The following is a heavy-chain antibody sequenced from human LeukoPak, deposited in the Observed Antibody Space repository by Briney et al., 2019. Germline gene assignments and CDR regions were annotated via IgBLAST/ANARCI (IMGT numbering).Heavy chain of an antibody. V-gene: IGHV3-11*03. Sequence: GGSLRLSCAASGFTFSDYYMSWIRQAPGEGLEWVSYISSSSSYTNYADSVKGRFTISRDNAKNSLYLQVNSLRVEDTAVYYCARHHQRRGFDYWGQGTLVTVSS. CDR2: ISSSSSYT. CDR3: ARHHQRRGFDY. CDR1: GFTFSDYY. J-gene: IGHJ4*02. D-gene: IGHD6-25*01.